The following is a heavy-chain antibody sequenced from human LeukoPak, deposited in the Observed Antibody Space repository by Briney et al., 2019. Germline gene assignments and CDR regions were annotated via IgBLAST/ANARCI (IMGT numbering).Heavy chain of an antibody. D-gene: IGHD5-12*01. CDR2: ISSSSSFI. J-gene: IGHJ4*02. V-gene: IGHV3-21*01. CDR3: ARGAASTGYDPYFDY. Sequence: PGGSLRLSCATSGFSFSSYAMSWVRQAPGKGLEWVSSISSSSSFIYYADSVKGRFTISRDNAKNSLYLQMNGLRAEDTAVYYCARGAASTGYDPYFDYWGQGALVTVSS. CDR1: GFSFSSYA.